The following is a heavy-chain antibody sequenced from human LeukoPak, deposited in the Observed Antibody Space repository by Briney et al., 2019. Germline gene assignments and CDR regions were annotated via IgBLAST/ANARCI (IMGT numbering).Heavy chain of an antibody. D-gene: IGHD4-17*01. CDR1: GGSISSYY. CDR3: ARFPANYGGVPY. J-gene: IGHJ4*02. CDR2: IYYSGST. V-gene: IGHV4-59*01. Sequence: SETLSLTCTVSGGSISSYYWSWIRQPPGKGLEWIGYIYYSGSTNYNPSLRSRVTISVDTSKNQFSLKLSSVTAADTAVYYCARFPANYGGVPYWGQGTLVTVSS.